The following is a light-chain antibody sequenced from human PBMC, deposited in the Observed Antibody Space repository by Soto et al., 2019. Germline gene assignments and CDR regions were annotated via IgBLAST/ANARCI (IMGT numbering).Light chain of an antibody. CDR3: QQYNSYSEA. CDR2: KAS. J-gene: IGKJ1*01. V-gene: IGKV1-5*03. CDR1: QTISSW. Sequence: DIQMTQSPSTLSGSVGDRVTITCRASQTISSWLAWYQQKPGKAPKLLIYKASTLKSGVPSRFSGSGSGTEFNLTISSLQPDDFASYYCQQYNSYSEAFGQGTKVELK.